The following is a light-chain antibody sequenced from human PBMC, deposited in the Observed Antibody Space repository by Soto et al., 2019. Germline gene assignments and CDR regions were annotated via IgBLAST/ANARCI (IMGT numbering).Light chain of an antibody. CDR2: DAS. CDR3: QQRRNWPRT. J-gene: IGKJ2*01. CDR1: QSVSNS. V-gene: IGKV3-11*01. Sequence: EIVLTQSPATLSLSPGERATLSCRASQSVSNSLVWFQQKPGQAPRLLIYDASNRATDILARFSGSGSGTDFTLTISSLEPEDLAVYYCQQRRNWPRTFGQGTKLEIK.